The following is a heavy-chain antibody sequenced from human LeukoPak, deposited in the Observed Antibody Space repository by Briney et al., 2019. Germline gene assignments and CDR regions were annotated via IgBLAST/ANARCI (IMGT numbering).Heavy chain of an antibody. CDR3: ARAGIGNKGLFAY. Sequence: ASVKVSCKASGGTFSSYAFSWVRQAPGQGLEWMGGIIPIFGTANYAQKFQGRVTITADKSTSTAYMELSSLRSEDTAVYYCARAGIGNKGLFAYWGQGTLVTVSS. J-gene: IGHJ4*02. D-gene: IGHD2-15*01. CDR2: IIPIFGTA. CDR1: GGTFSSYA. V-gene: IGHV1-69*06.